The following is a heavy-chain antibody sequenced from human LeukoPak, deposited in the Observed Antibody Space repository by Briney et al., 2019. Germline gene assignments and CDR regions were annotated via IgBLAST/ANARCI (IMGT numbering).Heavy chain of an antibody. J-gene: IGHJ6*02. Sequence: PGGSLRLSCAASGFTFSSYGMHWVRQAPGKGLEWVSVIYSGGSTYYADSVKGRFTISRDNSKNTLYLQMNSLRAEDTAVYYCARDLYGSGSYVWGQGTTVTVSS. V-gene: IGHV3-66*01. CDR1: GFTFSSYG. CDR3: ARDLYGSGSYV. CDR2: IYSGGST. D-gene: IGHD3-10*01.